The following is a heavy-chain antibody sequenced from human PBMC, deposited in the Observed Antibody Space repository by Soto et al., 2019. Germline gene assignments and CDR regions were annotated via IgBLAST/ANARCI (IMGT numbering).Heavy chain of an antibody. V-gene: IGHV2-5*02. J-gene: IGHJ6*02. Sequence: ITLKESGPTLVKPTQTLTLTCTFSGFSLSTSGVGVGWIRHPPGKALQWLALIYWDDAKRYIPSLKSRLTITKDTSKNQVVLTMTHTDPGDKATYYCAHAAQDYYGMDVWGQGTTVTVSS. CDR2: IYWDDAK. CDR1: GFSLSTSGVG. CDR3: AHAAQDYYGMDV.